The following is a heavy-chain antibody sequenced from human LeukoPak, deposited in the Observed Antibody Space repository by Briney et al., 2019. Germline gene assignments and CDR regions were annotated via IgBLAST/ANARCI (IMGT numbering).Heavy chain of an antibody. Sequence: GWSLRLSCEASGFTLSTYWMSWVRQVPGKGLDWVANINPDGSGKRYVDSVKGRFTIARDNADNSLSLQMNSLRAEDTAVYYCASWGAGGNSWGQGTLVTVSS. CDR3: ASWGAGGNS. CDR1: GFTLSTYW. V-gene: IGHV3-7*01. D-gene: IGHD3-16*01. CDR2: INPDGSGK. J-gene: IGHJ4*02.